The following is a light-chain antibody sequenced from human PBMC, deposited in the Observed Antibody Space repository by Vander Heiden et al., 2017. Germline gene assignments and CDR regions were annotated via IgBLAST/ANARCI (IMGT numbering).Light chain of an antibody. J-gene: IGLJ1*01. CDR1: SSGGGRYNY. Sequence: QSALTQPRPVSGSPGQSVTISCTGTSSGGGRYNYVSWLQQHPDEAPSLMISDVSKRPSGVPDRFSGSKSGNTASLTVSGLQAEDEADYYCCSYAGSYTFVFGTGTKITVL. CDR3: CSYAGSYTFV. V-gene: IGLV2-11*01. CDR2: DVS.